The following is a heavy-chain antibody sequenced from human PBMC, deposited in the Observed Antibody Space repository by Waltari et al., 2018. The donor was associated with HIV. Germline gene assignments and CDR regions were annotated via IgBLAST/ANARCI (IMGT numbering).Heavy chain of an antibody. V-gene: IGHV3-23*01. Sequence: EVRLLESGGHLIQPGGSLRLSCAASGFPFATVDMNWVRRAPGKRLGGGAASSGSGEIAYSADSVKGRFSISRDNSKNTLFLHMTSLRAEDTALYYCAKDLGDYVWGMFTGAHFDSWGQGTLVTVSS. CDR3: AKDLGDYVWGMFTGAHFDS. D-gene: IGHD3-10*02. J-gene: IGHJ4*02. CDR1: GFPFATVD. CDR2: SSGSGEIA.